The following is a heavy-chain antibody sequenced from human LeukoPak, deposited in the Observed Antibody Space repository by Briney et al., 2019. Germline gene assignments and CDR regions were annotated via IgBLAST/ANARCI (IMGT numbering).Heavy chain of an antibody. D-gene: IGHD2-15*01. CDR1: GGSISSYY. Sequence: PSETLSLTCTVSGGSISSYYWSWIRQPPGKGLEWIGYIYYSGSTNYNPSPKSRVTISVDTSKNQFSLKLSSVTAADTAVYYCARLGREGVDYWGQGTLVTVSS. CDR3: ARLGREGVDY. V-gene: IGHV4-59*08. CDR2: IYYSGST. J-gene: IGHJ4*02.